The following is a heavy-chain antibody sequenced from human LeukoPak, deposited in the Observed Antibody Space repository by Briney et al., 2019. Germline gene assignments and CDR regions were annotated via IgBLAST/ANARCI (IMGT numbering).Heavy chain of an antibody. CDR2: IYYSGST. V-gene: IGHV4-34*01. CDR3: ARDGSNHDFWSGYYSGWFDP. D-gene: IGHD3-3*01. J-gene: IGHJ5*02. Sequence: SETLSLTCAVYGGSFSGYYWSWIRQPPGKGLEWIGSIYYSGSTYYNPSLKSRVTISVDTSKNQFSLKLSSVTAADTAVYYCARDGSNHDFWSGYYSGWFDPWGQGTLVTVSS. CDR1: GGSFSGYY.